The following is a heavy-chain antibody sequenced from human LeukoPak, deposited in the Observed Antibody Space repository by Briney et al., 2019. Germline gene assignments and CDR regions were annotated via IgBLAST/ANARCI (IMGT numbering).Heavy chain of an antibody. V-gene: IGHV3-23*01. J-gene: IGHJ4*02. Sequence: GGSLRLSCAASGFTFSSYAMSWVRQAPGKGLERVSAISGSGGSTYYADSVKGRFTISRDNSKNTLYLQMNSLRAEDTAVYYCAKDHPPTYYYDSSGYYGLSYYFDYWGQGTLVTVSS. CDR2: ISGSGGST. D-gene: IGHD3-22*01. CDR3: AKDHPPTYYYDSSGYYGLSYYFDY. CDR1: GFTFSSYA.